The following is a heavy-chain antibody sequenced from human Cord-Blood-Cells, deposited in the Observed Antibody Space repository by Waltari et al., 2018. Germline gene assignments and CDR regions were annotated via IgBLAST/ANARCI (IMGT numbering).Heavy chain of an antibody. CDR3: ARGGYSGYDNWFDP. CDR1: GYTFTGYY. J-gene: IGHJ5*02. V-gene: IGHV1-2*06. Sequence: QVQLVQSGAEVKKPGASVKVSCKASGYTFTGYYMHWVRQAPGQGLEWMGRINPNSGGKNYAQKFQGRVTMTRDTSISTAYMELSRLRSDDTAVYYCARGGYSGYDNWFDPWGQGTLVTVSS. CDR2: INPNSGGK. D-gene: IGHD5-12*01.